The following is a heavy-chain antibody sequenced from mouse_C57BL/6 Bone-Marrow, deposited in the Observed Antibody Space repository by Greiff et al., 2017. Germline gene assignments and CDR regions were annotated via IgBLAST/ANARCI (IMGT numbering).Heavy chain of an antibody. V-gene: IGHV1-81*01. Sequence: VQLKQSGAELARPGASVKLSCKASGYTFTSYGISWVKQRTGQGLEWIGEIYPRSGNTYYNEKFKGKATLTADKSSSTAYMELRSLTSEDSAVYFCARGSNFNAMDDWGQGTSVTVSS. J-gene: IGHJ4*01. CDR1: GYTFTSYG. CDR2: IYPRSGNT. D-gene: IGHD2-5*01. CDR3: ARGSNFNAMDD.